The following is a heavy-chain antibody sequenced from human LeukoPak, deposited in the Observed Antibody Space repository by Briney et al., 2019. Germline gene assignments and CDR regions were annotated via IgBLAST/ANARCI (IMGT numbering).Heavy chain of an antibody. V-gene: IGHV3-23*01. CDR1: GFTFSNYA. J-gene: IGHJ4*02. Sequence: GGSLRLSCAASGFTFSNYAMSWVRQTPGRGLEWVSSISGSGGSTYYADSVKGRFTISRDNSRDTLYLQMSSLRAEDTAVYYCAKDRKVFEIWGQGTLVTVSS. CDR3: AKDRKVFEI. D-gene: IGHD1-14*01. CDR2: ISGSGGST.